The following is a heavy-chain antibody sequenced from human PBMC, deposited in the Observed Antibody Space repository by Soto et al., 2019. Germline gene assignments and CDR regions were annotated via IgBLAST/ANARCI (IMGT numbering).Heavy chain of an antibody. J-gene: IGHJ3*02. V-gene: IGHV4-31*03. CDR1: GGSISSGGYY. CDR3: ARDSADCSSTSCSAFDI. Sequence: QVQLQESGPGLVKPSQTLSLTCTVSGGSISSGGYYWSWIRQHPGKGLEWIGYIYYSGSTYYNPFLKCRVTISVDTSKNQFSLKLSSVTAADTAVYYCARDSADCSSTSCSAFDIWGQGTMVTVSS. D-gene: IGHD2-2*01. CDR2: IYYSGST.